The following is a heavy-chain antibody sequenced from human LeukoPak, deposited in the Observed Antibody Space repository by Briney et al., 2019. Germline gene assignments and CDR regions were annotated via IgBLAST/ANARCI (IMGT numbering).Heavy chain of an antibody. J-gene: IGHJ4*02. D-gene: IGHD4-17*01. CDR3: ARGGVTTMTLRDLWLDY. CDR2: MSYDGSNK. V-gene: IGHV3-30-3*01. Sequence: GSLRLSCAASGFTFSNYAMHWVRQAPGKGPEWVALMSYDGSNKFYADSVKGRFTISRDNSKSTLYLQMNSLKAEDTAVYYCARGGVTTMTLRDLWLDYWGQGTLVTVSS. CDR1: GFTFSNYA.